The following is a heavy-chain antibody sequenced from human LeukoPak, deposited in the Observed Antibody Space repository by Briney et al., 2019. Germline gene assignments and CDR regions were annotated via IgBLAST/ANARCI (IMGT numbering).Heavy chain of an antibody. Sequence: GESLKISCNGSGYTFSNYWIAWVRHMPGKGLEWMGIIYPDDSDARYSPSFQGQVTISADESISTAYLQWSSLKASDTAMYYCARQRLRDTTGTPKTLGSHNFDYWGQGALVTVSS. CDR2: IYPDDSDA. CDR1: GYTFSNYW. CDR3: ARQRLRDTTGTPKTLGSHNFDY. J-gene: IGHJ4*02. V-gene: IGHV5-51*01. D-gene: IGHD1-1*01.